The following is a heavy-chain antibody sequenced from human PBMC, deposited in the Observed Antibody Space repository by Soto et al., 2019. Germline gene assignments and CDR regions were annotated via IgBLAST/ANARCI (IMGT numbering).Heavy chain of an antibody. V-gene: IGHV4-59*01. D-gene: IGHD4-17*01. CDR1: GGSMSSYY. J-gene: IGHJ5*02. CDR3: ARLPWADYGGIFDP. Sequence: SETLSLTCPVSGGSMSSYYWSWIRQPPGKGLEWIGYIYYSGSTNYNPSLKSRVTISVDTSKNQFSLKLYSVTTADTAMYYCARLPWADYGGIFDPWGQGTLVTVSS. CDR2: IYYSGST.